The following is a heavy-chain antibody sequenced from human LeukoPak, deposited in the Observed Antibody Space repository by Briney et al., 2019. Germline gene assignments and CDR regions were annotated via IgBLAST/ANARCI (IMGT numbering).Heavy chain of an antibody. CDR1: GGSFSGYY. J-gene: IGHJ5*02. V-gene: IGHV4-34*01. CDR2: INHSGST. Sequence: PETLSLTCAVYGGSFSGYYWSWIRQPPGKGLEWIGEINHSGSTNYNPSLKSRVTISVDTSKNQFSLKLSSVTAADTAVYYCARDPGRVPAAWGQGTLVTVSS. D-gene: IGHD2-2*01. CDR3: ARDPGRVPAA.